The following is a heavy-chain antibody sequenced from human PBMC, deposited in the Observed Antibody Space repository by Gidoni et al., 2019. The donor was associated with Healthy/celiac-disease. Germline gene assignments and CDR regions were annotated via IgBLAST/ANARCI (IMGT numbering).Heavy chain of an antibody. CDR1: GYTFTSYG. V-gene: IGHV1-18*01. CDR3: ARAPSTVTTEDYYYGMDV. J-gene: IGHJ6*02. Sequence: QVQLVQSGAEVKKPGASVKVSCKASGYTFTSYGISWVRQAPGQGLEWMGWISASNGNTNYAQKLQGRVTMTTDTSTSTAYMELRSLRSDDTAVYYCARAPSTVTTEDYYYGMDVWGQGTTVTVSS. D-gene: IGHD4-17*01. CDR2: ISASNGNT.